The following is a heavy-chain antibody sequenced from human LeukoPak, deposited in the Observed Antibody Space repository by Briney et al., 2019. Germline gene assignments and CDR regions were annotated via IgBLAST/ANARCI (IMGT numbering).Heavy chain of an antibody. V-gene: IGHV5-51*01. CDR1: GYSFTNFW. CDR2: IYPGDSDT. J-gene: IGHJ4*02. Sequence: GESLKISCKGSGYSFTNFWIGWVRQMPGKGLEWMGIIYPGDSDTRYRPSFQGQVTISADKSISTAYLQWTSLKASDTAIYYCARLYSNSYGYWGQGTLVTVSS. D-gene: IGHD6-6*01. CDR3: ARLYSNSYGY.